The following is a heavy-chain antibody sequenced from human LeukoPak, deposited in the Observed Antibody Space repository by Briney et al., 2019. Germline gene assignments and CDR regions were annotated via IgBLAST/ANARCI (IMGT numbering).Heavy chain of an antibody. V-gene: IGHV4-38-2*02. CDR3: ARNASSGFFNA. CDR2: IHHSGNKYESGST. D-gene: IGHD6-25*01. Sequence: PSETLSLTCSVSGYSITSGDYWGWIRQPPGKGLEWIGSIHHSGNKYESGSTHYNPSLRSRVTVSADPSKNQFSLKLTSMTAADTAVCFCARNASSGFFNAWGQGTLVIVSS. J-gene: IGHJ5*02. CDR1: GYSITSGDY.